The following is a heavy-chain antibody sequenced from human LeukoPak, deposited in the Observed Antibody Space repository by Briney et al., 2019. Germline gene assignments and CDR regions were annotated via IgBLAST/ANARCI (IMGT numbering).Heavy chain of an antibody. J-gene: IGHJ5*02. Sequence: GGSLRLSCAASGFTFSSYAMSWVRQAPGKGLEWVSVISGSGGSTYYADSVRGRFTISRDSSENTLYLQMNSLRADDTAVYYCAKDPQAAAAPGWFDHWGQGTLVTVSS. CDR2: ISGSGGST. CDR3: AKDPQAAAAPGWFDH. D-gene: IGHD6-13*01. V-gene: IGHV3-23*01. CDR1: GFTFSSYA.